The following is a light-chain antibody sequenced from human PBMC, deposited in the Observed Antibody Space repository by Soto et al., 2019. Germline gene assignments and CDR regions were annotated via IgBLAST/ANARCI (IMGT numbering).Light chain of an antibody. CDR1: SSNIGAGYD. Sequence: QSVLTQPPSLSGTPGQRVTISCTGSSSNIGAGYDVHWYQQLPGTAPKLLIYGNSNRPSGVPDRFSGSKSGTSASLAITGLQAEDEADYYCQSYDSSLNGGVFGGGTKLTVL. CDR2: GNS. J-gene: IGLJ3*02. V-gene: IGLV1-40*01. CDR3: QSYDSSLNGGV.